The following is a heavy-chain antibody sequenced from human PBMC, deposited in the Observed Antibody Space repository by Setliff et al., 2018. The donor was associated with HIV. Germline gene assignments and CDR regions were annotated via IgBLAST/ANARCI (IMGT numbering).Heavy chain of an antibody. CDR2: INPKTGGT. V-gene: IGHV1-2*02. D-gene: IGHD3-22*01. CDR1: GYTFIDYY. CDR3: GRATEYYDTSGYPRRTLVDD. Sequence: AASVKVSCKASGYTFIDYYIHWVRQAPGQGLEWMGWINPKTGGTSFAKKFQDRVTMSRDTSISTAYMQLSSLRSDDTAMYYCGRATEYYDTSGYPRRTLVDDWGQGALVTVSS. J-gene: IGHJ4*02.